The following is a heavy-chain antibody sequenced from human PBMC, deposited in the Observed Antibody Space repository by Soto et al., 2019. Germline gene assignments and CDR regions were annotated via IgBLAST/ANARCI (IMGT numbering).Heavy chain of an antibody. Sequence: QMQLVQSGAEVKKTGSSVTVSCKALGNTFTYRYLHWVRQAPGQALEWMGWITPFSGDVHYAQKFQERVTITRDRSINTACMQMSSLRSEDTAMYFCASGGAGSGPLTWELPDHWGQGTLVTVSS. D-gene: IGHD1-26*01. J-gene: IGHJ4*02. CDR1: GNTFTYRY. V-gene: IGHV1-45*02. CDR3: ASGGAGSGPLTWELPDH. CDR2: ITPFSGDV.